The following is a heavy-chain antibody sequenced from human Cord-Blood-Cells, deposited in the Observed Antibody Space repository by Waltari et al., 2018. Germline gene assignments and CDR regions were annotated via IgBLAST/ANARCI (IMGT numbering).Heavy chain of an antibody. CDR1: GYTFTSYG. J-gene: IGHJ6*03. Sequence: QVQLVQSGAEVKKPGASVKVSCTASGYTFTSYGISWVRQAPGQGLEWMGWISAYNGNTNYAQKLQGRVTMTTDTSTSTAYMELRSLRSDDTAVYYCARDLQSLGGLDYYYYYYMDVWGKGTTVTVSS. D-gene: IGHD3-16*01. V-gene: IGHV1-18*04. CDR3: ARDLQSLGGLDYYYYYYMDV. CDR2: ISAYNGNT.